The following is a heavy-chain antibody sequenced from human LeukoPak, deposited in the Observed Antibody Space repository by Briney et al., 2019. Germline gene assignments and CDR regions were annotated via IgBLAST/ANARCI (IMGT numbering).Heavy chain of an antibody. Sequence: ASVKVSCKASGYTFTSYGISWVRQAPGQGLEWMGWISAYNGNTNYAQKLQGRVTMTTDTSTSTAYMELRSLRSDDTAVYYCARGQNTMVRGVISYYFDYWGQGTLVTVSS. J-gene: IGHJ4*02. V-gene: IGHV1-18*04. CDR1: GYTFTSYG. CDR3: ARGQNTMVRGVISYYFDY. CDR2: ISAYNGNT. D-gene: IGHD3-10*01.